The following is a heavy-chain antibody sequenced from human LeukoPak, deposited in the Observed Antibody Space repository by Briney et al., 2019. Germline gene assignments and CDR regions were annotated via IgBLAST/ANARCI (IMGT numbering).Heavy chain of an antibody. Sequence: GASVKVSCKASGYTFTGYYMHWVRQAPGQGLEWMGWINPNSGGTNYAQKFQGRVTMTRDTSISTAYMELSRLRSDDTAVYYCARDHPITPIPDEYYDILTGYLDYWGQGTLVTVSS. CDR1: GYTFTGYY. V-gene: IGHV1-2*02. J-gene: IGHJ4*02. CDR3: ARDHPITPIPDEYYDILTGYLDY. CDR2: INPNSGGT. D-gene: IGHD3-9*01.